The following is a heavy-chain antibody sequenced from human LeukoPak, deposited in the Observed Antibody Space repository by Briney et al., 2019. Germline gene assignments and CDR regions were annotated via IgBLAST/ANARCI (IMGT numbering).Heavy chain of an antibody. D-gene: IGHD5-18*01. V-gene: IGHV3-30-3*01. CDR3: ARSGIQLWLMGEYDY. Sequence: GRSLRLSCAASGFTFSSYAMHWVRQAPGKGLEWVAVISYDGSNKYYADSVKGRFTISGDNSKNTLYLQMNSLRAEDTAVYYCARSGIQLWLMGEYDYWGQGTLVTVSS. CDR1: GFTFSSYA. CDR2: ISYDGSNK. J-gene: IGHJ4*02.